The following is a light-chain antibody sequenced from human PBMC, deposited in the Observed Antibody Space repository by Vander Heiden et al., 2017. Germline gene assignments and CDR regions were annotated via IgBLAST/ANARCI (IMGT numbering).Light chain of an antibody. CDR3: AAWDDSLSDVV. V-gene: IGLV1-47*01. CDR1: SSNIGSNY. CDR2: RNN. J-gene: IGLJ2*01. Sequence: QSVLTQPPPASVTPGQRVTISCSGSSSNIGSNYVYWYQQIPGTAHKLLIYRNNQRPSGVPDRFSGSKSGTSAYLAISGLRSEDEADYYCAAWDDSLSDVVFGGGTKLTVL.